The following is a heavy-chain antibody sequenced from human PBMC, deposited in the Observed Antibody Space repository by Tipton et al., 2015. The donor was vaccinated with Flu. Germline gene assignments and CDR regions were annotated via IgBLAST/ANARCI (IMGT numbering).Heavy chain of an antibody. CDR2: IIPIFGTA. CDR1: GGTFSSYA. D-gene: IGHD2-8*01. Sequence: VQLVQSGAEVKKPGSSVKVSCKASGGTFSSYAISWVRQAPGQGLEWMGGIIPIFGTANYAQKFQGRVTITADESTSTAYMELSSLRSEDTAVYYCARSRYCTNGVCPGFNWFDPWGQGTLVTVSS. CDR3: ARSRYCTNGVCPGFNWFDP. J-gene: IGHJ5*02. V-gene: IGHV1-69*12.